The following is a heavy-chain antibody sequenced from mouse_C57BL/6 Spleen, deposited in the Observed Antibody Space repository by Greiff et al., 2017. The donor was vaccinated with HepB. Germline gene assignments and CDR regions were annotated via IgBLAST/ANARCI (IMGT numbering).Heavy chain of an antibody. V-gene: IGHV1-82*01. CDR3: ARSPDGYYDYYAMDY. CDR1: GYAFSSSW. CDR2: IYPGDGDT. J-gene: IGHJ4*01. D-gene: IGHD2-3*01. Sequence: QVQLKESGPELVKPGASVKISCKASGYAFSSSWMNWVKQRPGKGLEWIGRIYPGDGDTNYNGKFKGKATLTADKSSSTAYMQLSSLTSEDSAVYFCARSPDGYYDYYAMDYWGQGTSVTVSS.